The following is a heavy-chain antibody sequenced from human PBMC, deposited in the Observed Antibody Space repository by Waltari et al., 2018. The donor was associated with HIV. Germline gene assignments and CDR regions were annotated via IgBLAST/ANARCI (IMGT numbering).Heavy chain of an antibody. J-gene: IGHJ4*02. V-gene: IGHV7-4-1*02. D-gene: IGHD3-10*01. CDR2: INTKTGNP. CDR1: VYTLTNYA. Sequence: QVQLEHSGSELKKPGASVKVSCKASVYTLTNYAINWVRQAPGQGLEWVGWINTKTGNPTYAQGFTGRFVFSLDTSVSTAYLQISSLKPEDTAVYFCARGPGRSLDYWGQGTLVTVSS. CDR3: ARGPGRSLDY.